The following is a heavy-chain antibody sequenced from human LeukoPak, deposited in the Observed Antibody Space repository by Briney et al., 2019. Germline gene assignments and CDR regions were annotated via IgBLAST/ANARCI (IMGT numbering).Heavy chain of an antibody. CDR3: ARQAGGGNDAFVI. J-gene: IGHJ3*02. Sequence: SETLSLTCKVSGDSIRSMSYYWGWIRQSPGKGLEWIATVYSSGTTYFNPSVKSRVTIFMDPSKNQFSLKLTSVTAADTAVYYCARQAGGGNDAFVIWGQGKMVTVFS. CDR2: VYSSGTT. CDR1: GDSIRSMSYY. D-gene: IGHD1-14*01. V-gene: IGHV4-39*01.